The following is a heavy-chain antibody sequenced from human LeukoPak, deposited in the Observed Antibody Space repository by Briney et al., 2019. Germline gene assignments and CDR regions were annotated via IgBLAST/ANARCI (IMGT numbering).Heavy chain of an antibody. CDR2: ISPTGSTT. J-gene: IGHJ4*02. Sequence: GGSLRLSCTASGFSFSGHWMHWARQLPGKGLVWVSRISPTGSTTSYADSVKGRFTVSRDNAKNTLYLQVNNLRAEDTAVYYCARGPNSNWSGLDYWGQGILVTVSS. CDR1: GFSFSGHW. V-gene: IGHV3-74*01. CDR3: ARGPNSNWSGLDY. D-gene: IGHD6-6*01.